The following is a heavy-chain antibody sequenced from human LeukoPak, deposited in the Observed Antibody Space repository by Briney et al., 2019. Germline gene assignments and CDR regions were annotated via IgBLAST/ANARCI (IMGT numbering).Heavy chain of an antibody. J-gene: IGHJ5*02. Sequence: ASVKVSCKASGYTFTGYYMHWVRQAPGQGLEWMGRINPNSGGTNYAQKFQGRVTMTRDTSISTAYMELSRPRSDDTAVYYCAILGYCSSTSCPSGWFDPWGQGTLVTVSS. CDR3: AILGYCSSTSCPSGWFDP. D-gene: IGHD2-2*01. CDR2: INPNSGGT. V-gene: IGHV1-2*06. CDR1: GYTFTGYY.